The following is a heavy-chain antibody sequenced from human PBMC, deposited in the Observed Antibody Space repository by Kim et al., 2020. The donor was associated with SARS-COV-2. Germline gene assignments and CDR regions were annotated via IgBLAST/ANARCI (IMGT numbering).Heavy chain of an antibody. CDR2: ISRDSTFL. Sequence: GGSLRLSCAASGFAFSSYSMTWVRQAPGKGLEWVSSISRDSTFLFYVDSVKGRFTTSRDNAKSSLYLQMNSLTVEDTAMYYCVSATLAFCGYECLWHDY. D-gene: IGHD2-21*01. V-gene: IGHV3-21*04. CDR1: GFAFSSYS. CDR3: VSATLAFCGYECLWHDY. J-gene: IGHJ4*01.